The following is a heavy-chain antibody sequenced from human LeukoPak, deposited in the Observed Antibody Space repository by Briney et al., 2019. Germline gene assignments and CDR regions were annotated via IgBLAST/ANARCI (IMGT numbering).Heavy chain of an antibody. J-gene: IGHJ3*02. CDR3: THIGGALIRGVGVPHAFVT. CDR1: GLTVSGAW. Sequence: KAGGSLRLSCAVSGLTVSGAWVSWVRQPPGKCLEWVGHIKGSGGAADYAAPVKGRFSLSGDDSKHMVHLQMDSLKTEDAAVYFCTHIGGALIRGVGVPHAFVTWGQGTAVIVSS. V-gene: IGHV3-15*01. CDR2: IKGSGGAA. D-gene: IGHD3-10*01.